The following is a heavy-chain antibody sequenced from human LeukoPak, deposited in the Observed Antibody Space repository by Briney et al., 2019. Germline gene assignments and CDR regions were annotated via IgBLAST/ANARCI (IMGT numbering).Heavy chain of an antibody. CDR2: INGDGSST. J-gene: IGHJ5*02. CDR3: ARDKGYSIDQ. Sequence: GGSLRLSCAASGFAFNTYWMHWVRQAPGTGLVWVSRINGDGSSTSYADFVKGRFTIARDNAKNTLYLQTNSLRADETAIYYCARDKGYSIDQWGQGTLVTVSS. V-gene: IGHV3-74*01. D-gene: IGHD5-18*01. CDR1: GFAFNTYW.